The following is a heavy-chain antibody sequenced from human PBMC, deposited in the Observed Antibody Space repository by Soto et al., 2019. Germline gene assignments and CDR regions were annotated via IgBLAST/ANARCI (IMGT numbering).Heavy chain of an antibody. Sequence: GGSLRLSCAASGFTFSDYYMSWIRQAPGKGLEWVSYISSSGSTIYYADSVKGRFTISRDNAKNSLYLQMNSLRAEDTAVYYCARDPGLYYYDSSGYYFDYWGQGTLVTVSS. CDR1: GFTFSDYY. V-gene: IGHV3-11*01. J-gene: IGHJ4*02. D-gene: IGHD3-22*01. CDR2: ISSSGSTI. CDR3: ARDPGLYYYDSSGYYFDY.